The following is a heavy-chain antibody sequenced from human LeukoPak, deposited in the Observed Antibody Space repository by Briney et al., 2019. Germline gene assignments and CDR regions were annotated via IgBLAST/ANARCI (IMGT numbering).Heavy chain of an antibody. CDR1: GYTFTSYG. CDR3: ARGGKPRYCSGGSCHGAYFQH. D-gene: IGHD2-15*01. CDR2: ISAYNGNT. Sequence: GASVKVSCKASGYTFTSYGISWVRQAPGQGLEWMGWISAYNGNTNYAQKLQGRVTMTTDTSTSTAYMELRSLRSDDTAVYYCARGGKPRYCSGGSCHGAYFQHWGQGTLVTVSS. V-gene: IGHV1-18*01. J-gene: IGHJ1*01.